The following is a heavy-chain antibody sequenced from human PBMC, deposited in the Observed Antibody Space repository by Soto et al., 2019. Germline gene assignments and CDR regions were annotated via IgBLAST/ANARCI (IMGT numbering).Heavy chain of an antibody. D-gene: IGHD3-16*01. CDR2: ISGTGGST. CDR3: PRGNLEGDYVGETPPWGGMDV. CDR1: GFTFSSYG. Sequence: PGGSLRLSCAASGFTFSSYGMHWVRQATGKGLEWVSSISGTGGSTYYAGSAKGRFTISRHNSKNTLYLQMGSLRAEDMAVYDCPRGNLEGDYVGETPPWGGMDVWGQGTTVTVSS. V-gene: IGHV3-64*02. J-gene: IGHJ6*02.